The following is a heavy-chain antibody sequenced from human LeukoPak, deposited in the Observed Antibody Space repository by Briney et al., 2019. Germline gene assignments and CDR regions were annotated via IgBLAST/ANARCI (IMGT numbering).Heavy chain of an antibody. V-gene: IGHV4-4*07. CDR3: ARDLGYDYGYYYYMDV. J-gene: IGHJ6*03. CDR2: IYTSGST. Sequence: SETLSLTCTVSGGSISSYYWSWIRQPAGKGLEWVGRIYTSGSTTYNPSLKSRVTMSVDTSKNQFSLKLSSVTAADTAVYYCARDLGYDYGYYYYMDVWGKGTTVTVSS. D-gene: IGHD3-10*01. CDR1: GGSISSYY.